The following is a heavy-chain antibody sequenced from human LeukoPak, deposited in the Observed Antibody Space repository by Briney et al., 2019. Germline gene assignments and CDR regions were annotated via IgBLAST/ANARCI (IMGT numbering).Heavy chain of an antibody. CDR2: IKKDGSEK. Sequence: GGSLRLSCAASGFTFSSYSMNWVRQAPGKGLEWVANIKKDGSEKKYVDSVKGRFTISRDNAKNPLYLQMNSLRAEDTAVYYCAREGGSGWYSGWFDPWGQGTLVTVSP. V-gene: IGHV3-7*01. D-gene: IGHD6-19*01. CDR1: GFTFSSYS. J-gene: IGHJ5*02. CDR3: AREGGSGWYSGWFDP.